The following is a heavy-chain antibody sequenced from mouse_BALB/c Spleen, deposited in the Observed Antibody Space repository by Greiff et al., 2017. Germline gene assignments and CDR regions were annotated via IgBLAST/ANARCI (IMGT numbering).Heavy chain of an antibody. Sequence: EVQLVESGGGLVQPGGSRKLSCAASGFTFSSFGMHWVRQAPEKGLEWVAYISSGSSTIYYADTVKGRFAISRDNPKNTLFLQMTSLRSEDTAMYYCAREKDYYGSRGAMDYWGQGTSVTVSS. D-gene: IGHD1-1*01. J-gene: IGHJ4*01. CDR1: GFTFSSFG. CDR2: ISSGSSTI. V-gene: IGHV5-17*02. CDR3: AREKDYYGSRGAMDY.